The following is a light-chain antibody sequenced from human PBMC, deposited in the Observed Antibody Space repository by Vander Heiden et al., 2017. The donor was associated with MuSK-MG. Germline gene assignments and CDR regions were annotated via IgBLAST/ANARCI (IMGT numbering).Light chain of an antibody. V-gene: IGKV4-1*01. CDR3: QQYDSTPWT. CDR1: RSILYSANNQRY. Sequence: DIVMTQSPDSLAVSLGERATINCKSSRSILYSANNQRYLAWYQQRPGLPPRLLIYWASTREPGVPDRFSGSGSGTDFTLTISSLQAEDVAIYYCQQYDSTPWTFGQGTKVEIK. J-gene: IGKJ1*01. CDR2: WAS.